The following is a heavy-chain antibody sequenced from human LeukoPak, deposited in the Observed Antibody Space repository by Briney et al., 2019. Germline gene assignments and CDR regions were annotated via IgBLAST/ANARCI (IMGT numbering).Heavy chain of an antibody. CDR2: IYYSGST. D-gene: IGHD1-14*01. CDR3: ARADHHYYYMDV. V-gene: IGHV4-59*01. J-gene: IGHJ6*03. Sequence: SETLSLTCTVSGGSISSYYWSWIRQPPGKGLEWIGYIYYSGSTNYNPSLKSRVTISVDTSKNQFSLKLSSVTAADTAVYYCARADHHYYYMDVWGKGTTVTVSS. CDR1: GGSISSYY.